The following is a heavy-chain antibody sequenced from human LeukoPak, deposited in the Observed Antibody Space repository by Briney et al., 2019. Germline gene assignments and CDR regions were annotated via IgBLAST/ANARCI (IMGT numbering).Heavy chain of an antibody. J-gene: IGHJ6*03. V-gene: IGHV3-48*04. CDR3: ARKGGELSFRSFYYYYYMDV. CDR1: GFTFSTYC. Sequence: PGGSLRLSCAASGFTFSTYCMHWVRQAPGKGLVWVSYISSSSSTIYYADSVKGRFTISRDNAKNSLYLQMNSLRAEDTAVYYCARKGGELSFRSFYYYYYMDVWGKGTTVTVSS. D-gene: IGHD3-16*02. CDR2: ISSSSSTI.